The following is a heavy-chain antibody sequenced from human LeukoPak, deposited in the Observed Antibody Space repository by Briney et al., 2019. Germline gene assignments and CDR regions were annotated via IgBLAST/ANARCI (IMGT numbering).Heavy chain of an antibody. CDR1: VYTFTSYD. Sequence: ASVNVSCKASVYTFTSYDINWVRQATGQGLEWMGWMNPNSGNTGYAQKFQGRVTMTRNTSISTAYMELSSLRSEDTAVYYCARGLGPTYDYIWGSYRPSAEYFQHWGQGTLVTVSS. V-gene: IGHV1-8*01. CDR3: ARGLGPTYDYIWGSYRPSAEYFQH. CDR2: MNPNSGNT. J-gene: IGHJ1*01. D-gene: IGHD3-16*02.